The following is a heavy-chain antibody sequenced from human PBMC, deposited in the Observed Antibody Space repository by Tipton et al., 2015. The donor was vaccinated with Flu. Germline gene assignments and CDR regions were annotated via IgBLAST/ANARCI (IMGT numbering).Heavy chain of an antibody. CDR3: ARDGGSESYSRDN. CDR1: GYTFTGKF. V-gene: IGHV1-46*01. D-gene: IGHD3-10*01. CDR2: IYPTGGGT. J-gene: IGHJ4*02. Sequence: QSGAEVKKPGASVKVSCKTSGYTFTGKFLHWVRQAPGQGLEWMGIIYPTGGGTYYAQKFQGRVTMTRDRSTSTVYMELSSLRSEDTALYYCARDGGSESYSRDNWGQGTLVTVSS.